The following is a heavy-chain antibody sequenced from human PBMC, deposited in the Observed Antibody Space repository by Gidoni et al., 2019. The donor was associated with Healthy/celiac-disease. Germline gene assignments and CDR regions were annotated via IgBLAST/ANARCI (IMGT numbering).Heavy chain of an antibody. CDR2: IYYSGST. CDR1: GGSVSSGSYY. D-gene: IGHD1-26*01. J-gene: IGHJ4*02. V-gene: IGHV4-61*01. Sequence: QVQLQESGPGLVKPSETLSLTCTVSGGSVSSGSYYWSWIRQPPGKGLEWIVYIYYSGSTNYNPSLKSRVTISVDTSKNQFSLKLSSVTAADTAVYYCARVVGAISGWMVGYYFDYWGQGTLVTVSS. CDR3: ARVVGAISGWMVGYYFDY.